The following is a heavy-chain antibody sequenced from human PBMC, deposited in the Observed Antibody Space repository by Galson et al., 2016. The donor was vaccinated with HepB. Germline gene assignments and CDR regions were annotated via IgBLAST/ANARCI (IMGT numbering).Heavy chain of an antibody. CDR2: INGDGSST. D-gene: IGHD1-1*01. CDR3: ARGTVDKPGIDV. J-gene: IGHJ6*02. Sequence: SLRLSCAASGWMHWVRHAPGKGLVWVSRINGDGSSTSYADSVKGRFTISRDNAKNTLYLQMNSLRAEDTAVYYCARGTVDKPGIDVWGQGTTVTVSS. CDR1: GW. V-gene: IGHV3-74*01.